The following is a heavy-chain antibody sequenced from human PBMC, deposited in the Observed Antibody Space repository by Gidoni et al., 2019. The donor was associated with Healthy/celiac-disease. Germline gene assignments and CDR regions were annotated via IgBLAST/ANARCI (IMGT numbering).Heavy chain of an antibody. D-gene: IGHD6-6*01. J-gene: IGHJ6*02. CDR2: INPSGGST. Sequence: QVQLVQSGAAVKKPGASVKVSCKASGHTFTSDYTHWVRQAPGQGLEWMGIINPSGGSTSYAQKFQGRVTMTRDTSTSTVYMELSSLRSEDTAVYYCARAEYSSSSPYYYYYYGMDVWGQGTTVTVSS. CDR3: ARAEYSSSSPYYYYYYGMDV. V-gene: IGHV1-46*03. CDR1: GHTFTSDY.